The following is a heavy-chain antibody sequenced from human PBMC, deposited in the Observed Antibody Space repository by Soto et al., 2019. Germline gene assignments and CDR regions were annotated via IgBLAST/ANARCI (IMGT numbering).Heavy chain of an antibody. CDR2: ISGSSSYI. Sequence: GGSLRLSCAASGVTFSSYNMNWVRQAPGKGLEWVSSISGSSSYIYYADSVKGRFTISRDNAKNSLYLQMNSLRAEDTAVYYCARVVYYDSSGYQYWGQGTLVTVSS. CDR1: GVTFSSYN. V-gene: IGHV3-21*01. J-gene: IGHJ4*02. D-gene: IGHD3-22*01. CDR3: ARVVYYDSSGYQY.